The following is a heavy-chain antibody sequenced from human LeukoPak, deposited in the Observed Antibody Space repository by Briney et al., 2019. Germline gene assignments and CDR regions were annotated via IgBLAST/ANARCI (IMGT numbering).Heavy chain of an antibody. Sequence: ASVKVSCKASGYAFTSYAMHWVRQAPGQRLEWMGWINAGNGNTKYSQEFQGRVTITRDTSASTAYMELSSLRSEDTAVYYCARDGNSGSYYYWGQGTLVTVSS. CDR1: GYAFTSYA. CDR3: ARDGNSGSYYY. J-gene: IGHJ4*02. D-gene: IGHD1-26*01. CDR2: INAGNGNT. V-gene: IGHV1-3*03.